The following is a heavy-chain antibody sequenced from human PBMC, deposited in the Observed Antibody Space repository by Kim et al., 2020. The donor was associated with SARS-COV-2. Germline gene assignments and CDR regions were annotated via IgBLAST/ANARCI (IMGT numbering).Heavy chain of an antibody. D-gene: IGHD6-13*01. J-gene: IGHJ2*01. CDR1: GGSFSGYY. CDR3: ARGSPRSRYWYFDL. Sequence: SETLSLTCAVYGGSFSGYYWSWIRQPPGKGLEWIGEINHSGSTNYNPSLKSRVTISVDTSKNQFSLKLSSVTAADTAVYYCARGSPRSRYWYFDLWGRGTLVTVSS. V-gene: IGHV4-34*01. CDR2: INHSGST.